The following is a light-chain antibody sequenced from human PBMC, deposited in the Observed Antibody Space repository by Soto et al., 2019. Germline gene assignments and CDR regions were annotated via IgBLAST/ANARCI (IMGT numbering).Light chain of an antibody. CDR1: QSVSSK. CDR3: QQYNNWPWT. Sequence: EVVMTQSPATLSVSPWERATLSCMASQSVSSKLAWYQQKPGQAPRLLIYGASTRATGIPARFSGSGSGTEFTLTISSLQSEDFAVYYCQQYNNWPWTFGQGTKVDI. CDR2: GAS. J-gene: IGKJ1*01. V-gene: IGKV3-15*01.